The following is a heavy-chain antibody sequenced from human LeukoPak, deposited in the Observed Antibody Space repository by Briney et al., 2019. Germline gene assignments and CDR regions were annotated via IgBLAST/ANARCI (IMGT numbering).Heavy chain of an antibody. V-gene: IGHV4-34*01. J-gene: IGHJ4*03. D-gene: IGHD5-24*01. CDR1: GGSFSRYY. Sequence: PSETLSLTCAVYGGSFSRYYWSWIRQSPGKGLEWIAEIDHRGDTNYNPSVKSRVTISVGTSKNQFSLKVRSLSAADTALYYCARGATISETGYFDFWGQGTLVTVSS. CDR3: ARGATISETGYFDF. CDR2: IDHRGDT.